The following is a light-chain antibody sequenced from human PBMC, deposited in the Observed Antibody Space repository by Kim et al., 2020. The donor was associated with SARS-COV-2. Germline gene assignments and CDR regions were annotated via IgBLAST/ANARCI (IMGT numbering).Light chain of an antibody. CDR3: QQSNDWPPLT. CDR1: QTISNR. J-gene: IGKJ1*01. CDR2: DAT. Sequence: PGERATLSCRASQTISNRLVWYQQKTGQAPRRLIYDATTRATGVPARFIGSGSETDFTLTISSLQSEDFAVYYCQQSNDWPPLTFGQGTKVDIK. V-gene: IGKV3-15*01.